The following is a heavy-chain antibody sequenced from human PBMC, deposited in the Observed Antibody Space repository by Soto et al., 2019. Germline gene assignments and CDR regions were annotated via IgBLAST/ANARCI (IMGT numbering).Heavy chain of an antibody. J-gene: IGHJ6*02. CDR3: ARGDNSYGSYYYYYYGMDV. D-gene: IGHD5-18*01. CDR2: INHSGST. CDR1: GGSFSGYY. V-gene: IGHV4-34*01. Sequence: KSSETLSLTCAVYGGSFSGYYWSWIRQPPGKGLEWIGEINHSGSTNYNPSLKSRVTISVDTSKNQFSLKLSSVTAADTAVYYCARGDNSYGSYYYYYYGMDVWGQGTTVTVSS.